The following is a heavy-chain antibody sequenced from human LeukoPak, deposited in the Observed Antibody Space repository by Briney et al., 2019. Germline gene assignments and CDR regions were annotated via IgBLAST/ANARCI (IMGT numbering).Heavy chain of an antibody. D-gene: IGHD6-19*01. CDR3: ATARPRYSSGWYRRFDY. Sequence: PSETLSLTCAVYGGSFSGYYWSWIRQPPGKGLEWIGEINHSGSTNYNPCLKSRVTISVDTSKNQFSLKLSSVTAADTAVYYCATARPRYSSGWYRRFDYWGQGTLVTVSS. CDR2: INHSGST. J-gene: IGHJ4*02. CDR1: GGSFSGYY. V-gene: IGHV4-34*01.